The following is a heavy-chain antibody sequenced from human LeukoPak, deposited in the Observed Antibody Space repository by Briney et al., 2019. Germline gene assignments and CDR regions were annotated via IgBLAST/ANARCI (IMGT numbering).Heavy chain of an antibody. CDR3: AKRLSRYSYGFLPDY. V-gene: IGHV3-30*18. Sequence: GGSLRLSCAASGFTFSSYWVHWVRQAPGKGLEWVAVISYDGSNKYYADSVKGRFTISRDNSKNTLYLQMNSLRAEDTAVYYCAKRLSRYSYGFLPDYWGQGTLVTVSS. CDR2: ISYDGSNK. CDR1: GFTFSSYW. J-gene: IGHJ4*02. D-gene: IGHD5-18*01.